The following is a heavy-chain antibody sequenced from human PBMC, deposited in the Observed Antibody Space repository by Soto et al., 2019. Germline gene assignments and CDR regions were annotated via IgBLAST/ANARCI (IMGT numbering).Heavy chain of an antibody. V-gene: IGHV3-23*01. CDR1: GFTSSSYA. Sequence: GGSLRLSCADSGFTSSSYAMSWVRQAPGEGLEWVSAINARGDSTYYADSVKGRFSISRDKSKNTLHLQMNSLRVDDTAVYYCARHGGGFYYYYMDVWGKGTTVTVSS. CDR3: ARHGGGFYYYYMDV. CDR2: INARGDST. J-gene: IGHJ6*03. D-gene: IGHD3-16*01.